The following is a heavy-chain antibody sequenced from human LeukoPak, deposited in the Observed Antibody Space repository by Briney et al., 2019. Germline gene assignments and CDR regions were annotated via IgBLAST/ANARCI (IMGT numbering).Heavy chain of an antibody. D-gene: IGHD4-17*01. Sequence: ASVKVSCKASGYTFTGYYMHWVRLAPGQGLEWMGWINPNSGGTNYAQKFQGRVTMTRDTSISTAYMELSRLRSDDTAVYYCARGAVDYGDKAGAFDIWGQGTMVTVSS. J-gene: IGHJ3*02. CDR3: ARGAVDYGDKAGAFDI. V-gene: IGHV1-2*02. CDR1: GYTFTGYY. CDR2: INPNSGGT.